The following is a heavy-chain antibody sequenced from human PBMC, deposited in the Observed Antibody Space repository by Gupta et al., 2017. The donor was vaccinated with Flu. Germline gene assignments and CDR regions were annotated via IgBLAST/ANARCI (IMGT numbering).Heavy chain of an antibody. Sequence: GKRLEWVSAISGSGGSTYYADSVKGRFTISRDNSKNTLYLQMNSLRAEDTAVYYCARQVFGESMVRGVSREEPDAFDIGGQGTMVTVSS. CDR3: ARQVFGESMVRGVSREEPDAFDI. V-gene: IGHV3-23*01. CDR2: ISGSGGST. D-gene: IGHD3-10*01. J-gene: IGHJ3*02.